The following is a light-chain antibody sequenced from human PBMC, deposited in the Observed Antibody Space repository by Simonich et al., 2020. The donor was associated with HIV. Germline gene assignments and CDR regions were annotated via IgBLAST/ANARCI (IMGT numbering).Light chain of an antibody. CDR3: QQSYSNLRGT. CDR2: AAS. CDR1: QGISSW. Sequence: DIQMTQSPSTLSASVGDRVTITCRASQGISSWLAWYQQKPGKAPKLLMYAASSLQDGVPSRCSGSGSGTDFTLTISSLLPEDFATYYCQQSYSNLRGTFGQGTKVEIK. J-gene: IGKJ1*01. V-gene: IGKV1-39*01.